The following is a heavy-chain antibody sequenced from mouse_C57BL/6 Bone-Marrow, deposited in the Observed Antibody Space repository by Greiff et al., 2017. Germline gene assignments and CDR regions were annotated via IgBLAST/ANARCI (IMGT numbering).Heavy chain of an antibody. Sequence: QVQLQQPGAELVKPGASVKLSCKASGYTFTSYWMHWVKQRPGQGLEWIGMIHPNSGSTNYNEKFKSKATLTVDKSSRPAYMQLSSLTSEDSAVYYCARGDYDEGYWYFDVWGTGTTVTVSS. D-gene: IGHD2-4*01. V-gene: IGHV1-64*01. CDR3: ARGDYDEGYWYFDV. CDR1: GYTFTSYW. J-gene: IGHJ1*03. CDR2: IHPNSGST.